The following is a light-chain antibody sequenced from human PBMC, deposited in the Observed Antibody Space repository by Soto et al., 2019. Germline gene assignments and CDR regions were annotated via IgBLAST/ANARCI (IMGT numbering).Light chain of an antibody. CDR2: WAS. CDR1: QSVLYSSNNKNY. CDR3: QQYYSTLWT. Sequence: DIVMTQSPDSLAVSLGERATINCKSSQSVLYSSNNKNYLAWYQQTPGQPPKLLIYWASTRESGVPDRFSGSGSGTDFTLTISSLQAEDVAVYYCQQYYSTLWTFGQGTKVDIK. V-gene: IGKV4-1*01. J-gene: IGKJ1*01.